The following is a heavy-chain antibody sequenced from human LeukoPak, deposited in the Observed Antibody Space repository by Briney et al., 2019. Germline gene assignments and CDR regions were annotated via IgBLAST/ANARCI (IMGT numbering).Heavy chain of an antibody. J-gene: IGHJ5*02. V-gene: IGHV3-21*01. CDR3: ARDKSGSLAP. Sequence: GESLRLSCAASGFSLSSYAMSWVRQAPGKGLEWVSSISSSSSYIYYADSVKGRFTISRDNAKNSLYLQMNSLRAEDTAVYYCARDKSGSLAPWGQGTLVTVSS. CDR1: GFSLSSYA. CDR2: ISSSSSYI. D-gene: IGHD1-26*01.